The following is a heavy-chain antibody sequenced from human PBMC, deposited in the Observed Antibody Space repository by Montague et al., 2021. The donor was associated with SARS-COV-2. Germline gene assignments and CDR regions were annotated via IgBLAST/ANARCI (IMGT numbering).Heavy chain of an antibody. D-gene: IGHD3-10*01. CDR2: MNPNSGNT. CDR1: GYTFISYD. V-gene: IGHV1-8*01. CDR3: ARASLVRGVIITRVRYSYYMDV. J-gene: IGHJ6*03. Sequence: SVKVSCKASGYTFISYDINWVRQAAGQGLEWMGWMNPNSGNTGYAQKLQGRVTMTGDTSMNTAYMELSSLRSEDTAVYYCARASLVRGVIITRVRYSYYMDVWGKGTTVTVSS.